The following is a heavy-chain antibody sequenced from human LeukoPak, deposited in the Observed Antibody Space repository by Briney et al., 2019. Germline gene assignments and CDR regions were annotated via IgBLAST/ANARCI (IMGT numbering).Heavy chain of an antibody. CDR3: ANPRHFDY. CDR2: ISYDGSNK. D-gene: IGHD6-25*01. CDR1: GFTFSSYA. V-gene: IGHV3-30-3*01. J-gene: IGHJ4*02. Sequence: GGSLRLSCAASGFTFSSYAMHWVRQAPGKGLEWVAVISYDGSNKYYADSVKGRFTISRDNSKNTLYLQMNSLRAEDTAVYYCANPRHFDYWGQGTLVTVSS.